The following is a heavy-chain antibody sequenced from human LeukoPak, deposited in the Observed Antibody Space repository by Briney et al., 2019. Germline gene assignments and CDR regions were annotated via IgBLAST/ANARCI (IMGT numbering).Heavy chain of an antibody. V-gene: IGHV4-34*01. Sequence: SETLSLTCAVYGESFSGYYWSWIRQPPGKGLEWIGEINHSGSTNYNPSLKSRVTISVDTSKNQFSLKLSSVTAADTAVYYCARSNYYGSGSYYNVYWGQGTLVTVSS. J-gene: IGHJ4*02. CDR3: ARSNYYGSGSYYNVY. D-gene: IGHD3-10*01. CDR1: GESFSGYY. CDR2: INHSGST.